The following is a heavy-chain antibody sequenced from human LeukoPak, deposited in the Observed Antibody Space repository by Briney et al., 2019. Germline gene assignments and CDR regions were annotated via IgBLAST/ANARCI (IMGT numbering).Heavy chain of an antibody. CDR3: ARDQTGITVAATGWFDP. CDR1: GFTFSDYY. D-gene: IGHD6-19*01. CDR2: ISNSGTTR. Sequence: GGSLRLSCAASGFTFSDYYMSWIRQAPGGGLEWVSYISNSGTTRYYADSVKGRFSTYRDNAKNSLYLQMNSLRAEDTAVYYCARDQTGITVAATGWFDPWGQGTLVTVSS. V-gene: IGHV3-11*04. J-gene: IGHJ5*02.